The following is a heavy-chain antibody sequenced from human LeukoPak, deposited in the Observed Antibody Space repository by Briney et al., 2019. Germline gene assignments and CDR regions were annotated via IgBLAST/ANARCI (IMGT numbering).Heavy chain of an antibody. J-gene: IGHJ5*02. V-gene: IGHV4-61*02. Sequence: SETLSLTCTVSGGSISSGDYYWSWIRQPAGKGLEWIGRIYTSGSTNYNPSLKSRVTMSVDTSKNQFSLKLSSVTAADTAVYYCAREGWYRWFDPWGQGTLVTVSS. CDR3: AREGWYRWFDP. D-gene: IGHD2-15*01. CDR2: IYTSGST. CDR1: GGSISSGDYY.